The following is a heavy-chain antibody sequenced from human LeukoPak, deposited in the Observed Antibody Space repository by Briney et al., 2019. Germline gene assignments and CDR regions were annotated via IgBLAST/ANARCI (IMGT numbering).Heavy chain of an antibody. V-gene: IGHV4-59*01. CDR3: AREEVPHGFDI. J-gene: IGHJ3*02. Sequence: SETLSLTCTISGGSISSYYWSWIRQPPGKGLEYIGYIYYSGSTNYNPSLKSRVTMSLDTSKNQFSLKLSSVTAADTAVYYCAREEVPHGFDIWGQGTMVTVSS. CDR2: IYYSGST. CDR1: GGSISSYY.